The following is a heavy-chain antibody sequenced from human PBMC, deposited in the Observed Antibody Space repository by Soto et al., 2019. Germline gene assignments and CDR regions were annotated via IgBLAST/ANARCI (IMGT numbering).Heavy chain of an antibody. CDR1: GGSISSSNW. CDR3: ARDFQPDSSSFYYFDY. Sequence: SETLSLTCAVSGGSISSSNWWSWVRQPPGKGLEWIGEIYHSGSTNYNPSLKSRVTISVDKSKNQFSLKLSSVTAADTAVYYCARDFQPDSSSFYYFDYWGQGTLVTVSS. D-gene: IGHD6-13*01. V-gene: IGHV4-4*02. J-gene: IGHJ4*02. CDR2: IYHSGST.